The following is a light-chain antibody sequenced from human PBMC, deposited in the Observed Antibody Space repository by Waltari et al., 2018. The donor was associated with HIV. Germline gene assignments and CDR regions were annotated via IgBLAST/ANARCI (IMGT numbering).Light chain of an antibody. CDR1: RSNIGSNT. J-gene: IGLJ1*01. CDR2: TNN. Sequence: QSVLTQPPSASGTPGQRVTISCSGSRSNIGSNTVTWYQQLPGTAPKLLIYTNNQRPSGVPDRFSGSKSGNTASLTISGLQAEDEADYYCCSYAGEVFGTGTKVTVL. V-gene: IGLV1-44*01. CDR3: CSYAGEV.